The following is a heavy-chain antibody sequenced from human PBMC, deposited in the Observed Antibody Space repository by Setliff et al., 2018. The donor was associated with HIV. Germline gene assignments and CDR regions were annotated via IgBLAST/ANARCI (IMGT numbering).Heavy chain of an antibody. Sequence: ASVKVSCKASGDIFSRNYVHWVRQAPGQGLEWMGLINPTGDITFYPQKFQGRVTMTRDTSTSTVYMELSSLRSEDTAVYYCARGGYHGFGSYGDYWGQGTLVTVSS. CDR1: GDIFSRNY. J-gene: IGHJ4*02. CDR3: ARGGYHGFGSYGDY. D-gene: IGHD3-10*01. V-gene: IGHV1-46*01. CDR2: INPTGDIT.